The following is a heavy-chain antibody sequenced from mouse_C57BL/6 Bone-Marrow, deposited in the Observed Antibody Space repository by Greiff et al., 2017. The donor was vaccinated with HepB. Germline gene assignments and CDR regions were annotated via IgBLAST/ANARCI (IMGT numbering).Heavy chain of an antibody. CDR2: IWSGGRT. V-gene: IGHV2-2*01. CDR3: ARGWASSI. D-gene: IGHD1-1*02. CDR1: GFSLTSYG. Sequence: QVQLKQSGPGLVQPSQSLSITCTVSGFSLTSYGVHWVRQSPGKGLEWLGVIWSGGRTDYNAAFISRLSISKDNSKIQVFFKMNSLQADDTAIYYCARGWASSIWGTGTTVTVSS. J-gene: IGHJ1*03.